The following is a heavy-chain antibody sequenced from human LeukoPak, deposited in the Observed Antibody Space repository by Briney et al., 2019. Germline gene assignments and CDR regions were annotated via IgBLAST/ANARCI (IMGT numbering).Heavy chain of an antibody. CDR3: ARGYSRDWGLQYFQH. CDR2: IYSSGST. Sequence: SETLSLTCTVSGGSISNYYWSWIRQPPGKGLEWIGYIYSSGSTSYNPSLKSRVTMSVDTSKKQLSLNLNSVTAAGTAVYHCARGYSRDWGLQYFQHWGQGTLVTVSS. J-gene: IGHJ1*01. CDR1: GGSISNYY. V-gene: IGHV4-59*01. D-gene: IGHD6-19*01.